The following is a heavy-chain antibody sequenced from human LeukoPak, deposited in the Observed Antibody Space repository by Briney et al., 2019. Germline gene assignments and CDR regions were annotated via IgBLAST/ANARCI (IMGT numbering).Heavy chain of an antibody. V-gene: IGHV4-59*08. D-gene: IGHD5-12*01. J-gene: IGHJ4*02. CDR2: IYYSGGS. Sequence: NTSETLSLTCTVSGGFITNYYWGWIRQPPGKGLEWIGYIYYSGGSNSNPSLKSRVSISVDTSKNHFSLNLTSVTAADTAVYYCARRSNVGIVTTIFDSWGQGTLVTVSS. CDR3: ARRSNVGIVTTIFDS. CDR1: GGFITNYY.